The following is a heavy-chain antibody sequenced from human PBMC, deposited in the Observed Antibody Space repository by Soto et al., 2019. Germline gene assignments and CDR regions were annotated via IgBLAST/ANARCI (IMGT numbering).Heavy chain of an antibody. CDR2: IYSGGYT. V-gene: IGHV3-53*01. Sequence: EVQLVESGGGLIQPGGSLRLSCAVSGFTVSNNYMSWVRQAPGKGLEGVSVIYSGGYTAYGDSVKGRFTISRDNSKNTLSPQKKSPSAQGTALFSCASHPGGGGYWGQGTLVTVSS. J-gene: IGHJ4*02. CDR3: ASHPGGGGY. D-gene: IGHD3-10*01. CDR1: GFTVSNNY.